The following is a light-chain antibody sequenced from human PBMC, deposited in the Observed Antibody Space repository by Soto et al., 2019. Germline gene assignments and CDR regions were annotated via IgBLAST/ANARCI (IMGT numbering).Light chain of an antibody. CDR2: DAS. CDR3: QHYNGY. CDR1: QNIRSW. V-gene: IGKV1-5*01. J-gene: IGKJ2*01. Sequence: DMPMTQSPTTLSASVGDRVTITCRASQNIRSWLAWYQQKPGKAPKVLIYDASTLESGVPSRFSGSGFGTEFTLTISSLQPDDFATYDCQHYNGYFGQGTKLEI.